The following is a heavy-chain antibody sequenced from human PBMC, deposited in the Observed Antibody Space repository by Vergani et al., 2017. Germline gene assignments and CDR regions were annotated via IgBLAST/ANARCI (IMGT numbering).Heavy chain of an antibody. D-gene: IGHD6-13*01. CDR2: IYHSGST. CDR1: GGSISSGGYS. V-gene: IGHV4-30-2*01. CDR3: AGRPGQQVDYYYGMDV. J-gene: IGHJ6*02. Sequence: QLQLQESGSGLVKPSQTLSLTCAVSGGSISSGGYSWSWIRQPPGKGMEWIGYIYHSGSTYYNPSLKSRVTISVDMSKNQFSLKLSSVTAADTAVYYCAGRPGQQVDYYYGMDVWGQGTTVTVSS.